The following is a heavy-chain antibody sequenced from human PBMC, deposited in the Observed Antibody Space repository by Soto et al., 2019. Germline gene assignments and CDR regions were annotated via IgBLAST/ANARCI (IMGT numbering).Heavy chain of an antibody. Sequence: GASVKVSCKVSGYTLTELSMHWVRPAPGKGLERMRGFDPEDGETIYAQKFQGRITITEDTSTDTAYMELSSLRSEDTAVYYCTTAMVRGVINSDYYYYYGMDVWGQGTTVTVSS. V-gene: IGHV1-24*01. CDR1: GYTLTELS. D-gene: IGHD3-10*01. CDR2: FDPEDGET. CDR3: TTAMVRGVINSDYYYYYGMDV. J-gene: IGHJ6*02.